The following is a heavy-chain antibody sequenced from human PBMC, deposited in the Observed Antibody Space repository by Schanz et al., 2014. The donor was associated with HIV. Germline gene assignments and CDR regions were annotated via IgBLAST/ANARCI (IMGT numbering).Heavy chain of an antibody. Sequence: QVQLVQSGAEVKKPGASVKVSCKASGGTFNIYGISWVRQAPGQGLEWMGGFIPVFGTANYAQKFQGRVTIIADESTSTAYMELSSLRSADTAVYFCARAAFSSEYYYGMDVWGRGTAVTVSS. J-gene: IGHJ6*02. CDR2: FIPVFGTA. V-gene: IGHV1-69*13. CDR3: ARAAFSSEYYYGMDV. CDR1: GGTFNIYG. D-gene: IGHD3-3*02.